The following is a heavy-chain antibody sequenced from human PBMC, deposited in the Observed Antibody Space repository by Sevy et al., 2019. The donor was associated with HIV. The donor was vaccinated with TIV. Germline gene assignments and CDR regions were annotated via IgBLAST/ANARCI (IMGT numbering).Heavy chain of an antibody. Sequence: SETLSLTCAVSGYSISSGYYWGWIRQSPGKGLEWIGNIYHRGTTYYNPSLKSRVTISVDTSKNQFSLKLRSVTATDTAVYYCARASGGDKLDYYGMDVWGQGTTVTVSS. V-gene: IGHV4-38-2*01. J-gene: IGHJ6*02. CDR2: IYHRGTT. D-gene: IGHD2-21*02. CDR3: ARASGGDKLDYYGMDV. CDR1: GYSISSGYY.